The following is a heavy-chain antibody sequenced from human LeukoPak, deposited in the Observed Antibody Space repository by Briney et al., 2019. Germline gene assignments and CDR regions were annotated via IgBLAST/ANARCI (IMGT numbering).Heavy chain of an antibody. CDR2: IYYRGST. CDR1: GGSISSSSYY. D-gene: IGHD6-19*01. CDR3: ARPIASGWYTY. Sequence: SETLSLTCTVSGGSISSSSYYWGWIRQPPGKGLEWIGSIYYRGSTYYNPSLKSRVTISVDTSKNQFSLKLSSVTAADTAVYYCARPIASGWYTYWGQGTLVTVSS. V-gene: IGHV4-39*01. J-gene: IGHJ4*02.